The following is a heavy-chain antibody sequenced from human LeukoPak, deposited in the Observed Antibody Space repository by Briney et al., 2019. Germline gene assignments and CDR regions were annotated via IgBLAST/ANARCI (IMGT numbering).Heavy chain of an antibody. CDR1: GYTFTTYS. J-gene: IGHJ6*02. V-gene: IGHV1-18*01. CDR3: ASGSLTMIRGVTYHYYGVDV. D-gene: IGHD3-10*01. CDR2: ISGYNGHT. Sequence: ASVKVCCKASGYTFTTYSVTWVRQVPGQGLEWMGWISGYNGHTNYEQKFKGRVTMTTATSTSTAYMELRNLRSDDTGVYYCASGSLTMIRGVTYHYYGVDVWGQGTTDAVSS.